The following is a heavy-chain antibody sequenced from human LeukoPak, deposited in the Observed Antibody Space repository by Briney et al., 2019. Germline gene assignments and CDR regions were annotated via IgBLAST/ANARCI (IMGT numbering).Heavy chain of an antibody. CDR1: GFIFTNYN. J-gene: IGHJ4*02. D-gene: IGHD3-3*01. Sequence: GGSLRLSCAASGFIFTNYNLNWVRQAPGKGLEWISSISGGSTYIYYADSVKGRFTISRDNAKNSLYLQMNSLRAEDTAVYYCARDPGLAGYDFWSGPPYYFDYWGQGTLVTVSS. CDR3: ARDPGLAGYDFWSGPPYYFDY. V-gene: IGHV3-21*01. CDR2: ISGGSTYI.